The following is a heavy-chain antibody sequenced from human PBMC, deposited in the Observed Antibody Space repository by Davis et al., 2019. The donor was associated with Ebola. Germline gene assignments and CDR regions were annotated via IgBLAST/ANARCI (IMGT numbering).Heavy chain of an antibody. D-gene: IGHD1-20*01. V-gene: IGHV5-51*01. J-gene: IGHJ3*02. CDR3: ASLRRTITGMDDGFDI. Sequence: GESLKISCKDSGNSFASHWIGWVRQMPGKGLEWMGIIYTGDSDTRYRPSFRGQVTISADKSFKTAFLQWSSLKASDTALYYCASLRRTITGMDDGFDIWGQGTMVTVSS. CDR2: IYTGDSDT. CDR1: GNSFASHW.